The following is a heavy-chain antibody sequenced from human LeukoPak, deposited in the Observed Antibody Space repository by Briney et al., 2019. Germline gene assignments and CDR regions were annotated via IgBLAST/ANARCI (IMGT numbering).Heavy chain of an antibody. Sequence: SETLSLTCTVSGGSISSSSYYWGWIRQPPGKGLEWIGSIYYSGSTYYNPPLKSRVTISVDTSKNQFSLKLSSVTAADTAVYYCARFYGSGRVDYWGQGTLVTVSS. CDR2: IYYSGST. CDR1: GGSISSSSYY. CDR3: ARFYGSGRVDY. J-gene: IGHJ4*02. V-gene: IGHV4-39*01. D-gene: IGHD3-10*01.